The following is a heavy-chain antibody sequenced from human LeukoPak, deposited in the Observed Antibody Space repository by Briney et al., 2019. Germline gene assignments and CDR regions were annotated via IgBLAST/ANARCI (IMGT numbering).Heavy chain of an antibody. CDR2: ISSNGADT. CDR1: GFTFSSYS. J-gene: IGHJ4*02. D-gene: IGHD1-14*01. CDR3: ANYRKPQGLDY. V-gene: IGHV3-23*01. Sequence: GSLRLSCAASGFTFSSYSMNWVRQAPGKGLEYVSTISSNGADTYYADSVKGRFTISRDNSKNTLYLQMTSLRVEDTAVYYCANYRKPQGLDYWGQGTLVTVSS.